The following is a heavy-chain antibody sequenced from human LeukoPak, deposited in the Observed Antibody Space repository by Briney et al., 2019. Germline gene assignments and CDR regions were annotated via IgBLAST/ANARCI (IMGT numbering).Heavy chain of an antibody. D-gene: IGHD5-18*01. CDR1: GVSVSSGSYY. CDR2: VYNSGTT. J-gene: IGHJ6*02. V-gene: IGHV4-61*01. Sequence: SETLSLTCTVSGVSVSSGSYYWSWIRQPPGTRLEWIGYVYNSGTTNYNPSFKSRVTMSVDTSKNQFSLKLSSVTAADTAVYYCARGAVVNGLDVWGQGTTVTVSS. CDR3: ARGAVVNGLDV.